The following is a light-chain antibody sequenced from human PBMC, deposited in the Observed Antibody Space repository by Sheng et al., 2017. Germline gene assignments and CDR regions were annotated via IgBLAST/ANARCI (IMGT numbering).Light chain of an antibody. CDR1: DVGDKS. J-gene: IGLJ2*01. Sequence: YVLTQPPSVSVAPRQTATIACGGDDVGDKSVRWYQQKPGQAPVLVVYENSDRPSGIPERFSGSNSGNTATLTISRVEAGDEADYYCQVWDSRTDHVVFGGGTKLTVL. CDR2: ENS. V-gene: IGLV3-21*02. CDR3: QVWDSRTDHVV.